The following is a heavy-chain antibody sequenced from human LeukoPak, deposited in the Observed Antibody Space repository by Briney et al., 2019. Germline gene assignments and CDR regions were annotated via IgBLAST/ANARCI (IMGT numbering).Heavy chain of an antibody. CDR2: IYTSGST. D-gene: IGHD3/OR15-3a*01. V-gene: IGHV4-61*02. CDR1: GGSISSGHYF. CDR3: ARDMDFYMDV. Sequence: ASETLSLTCTVSGGSISSGHYFWTWIRQPAGKGLEWIGRIYTSGSTNYNPSLKSRVTISLDTSKNQFSLNLNSVTAADTAMYYCARDMDFYMDVWGKGSTVTVSS. J-gene: IGHJ6*03.